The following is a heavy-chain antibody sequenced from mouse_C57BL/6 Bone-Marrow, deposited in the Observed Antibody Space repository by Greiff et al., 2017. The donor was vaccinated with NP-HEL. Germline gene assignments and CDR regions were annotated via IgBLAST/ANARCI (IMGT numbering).Heavy chain of an antibody. V-gene: IGHV1-26*01. D-gene: IGHD3-2*02. Sequence: EVQLQQSGPELVKPGASVKISCKASGYTFTDYYMNWVKQSHGKSLEWIGDINPNNGGTSYNQKFKGKATLTVDKSSSTAYMELRSLTSEDSAVYYCARGYSGTYFDYWGQGTTLTVSS. CDR2: INPNNGGT. J-gene: IGHJ2*01. CDR3: ARGYSGTYFDY. CDR1: GYTFTDYY.